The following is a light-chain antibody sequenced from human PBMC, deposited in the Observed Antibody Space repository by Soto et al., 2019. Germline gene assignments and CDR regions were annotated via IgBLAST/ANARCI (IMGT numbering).Light chain of an antibody. CDR2: GAS. Sequence: ESVLTKSPGTLSLSPGERATLSCRASQSVSSSYLAWYQQKPGQAPRLLIYGASSRATGIPDRFGGSGSGTDFTLTISRLEPEDFAVYYCQQYGSSPPFTFGQGTKVDIK. CDR1: QSVSSSY. CDR3: QQYGSSPPFT. J-gene: IGKJ1*01. V-gene: IGKV3-20*01.